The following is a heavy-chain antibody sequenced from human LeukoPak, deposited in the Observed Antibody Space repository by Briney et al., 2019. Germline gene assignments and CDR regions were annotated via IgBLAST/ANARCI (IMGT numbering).Heavy chain of an antibody. D-gene: IGHD6-13*01. V-gene: IGHV3-23*01. CDR1: GFTFSTYA. Sequence: GGSLRLSCAASGFTFSTYAMSWVRQAPGKGPQWVSGISGSGGSTYYTDSVKGRFTISRDNSKNTLYLQMNSLRAEDTAVYYCAKDPTDTSSWYIVEYFQHWGQGTLVTVSS. J-gene: IGHJ1*01. CDR3: AKDPTDTSSWYIVEYFQH. CDR2: ISGSGGST.